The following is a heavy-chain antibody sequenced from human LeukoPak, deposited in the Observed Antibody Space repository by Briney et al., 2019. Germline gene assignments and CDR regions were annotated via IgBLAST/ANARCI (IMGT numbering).Heavy chain of an antibody. J-gene: IGHJ5*02. CDR1: GGSITSGGYY. V-gene: IGHV4-30-4*08. CDR2: IYYSGST. Sequence: SGTLSLTCTFSGGSITSGGYYWSWIRQPPGKGLGWIGYIYYSGSTYYNPSLKSRVTISVDTSKNQFSLKLSSVTAADTAVYYCARHDDFWSGYYKPWFDPWGQGTLVTVSS. CDR3: ARHDDFWSGYYKPWFDP. D-gene: IGHD3-3*01.